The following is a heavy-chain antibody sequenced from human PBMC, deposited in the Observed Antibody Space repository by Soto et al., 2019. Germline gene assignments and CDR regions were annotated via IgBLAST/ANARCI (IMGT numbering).Heavy chain of an antibody. Sequence: QVQLVQSGAEVKKPGSSVTVSCKASGGTFGNSAISWVRQAPGQGLEWMGGIILIFPTPDYAQKFQGRVTITAAESTGTAYMELTSLRSEDTAVYYCARDKDRQQLGGNYYYGIDVWGQGTTVTVSS. CDR3: ARDKDRQQLGGNYYYGIDV. J-gene: IGHJ6*02. V-gene: IGHV1-69*12. CDR1: GGTFGNSA. D-gene: IGHD3-3*02. CDR2: IILIFPTP.